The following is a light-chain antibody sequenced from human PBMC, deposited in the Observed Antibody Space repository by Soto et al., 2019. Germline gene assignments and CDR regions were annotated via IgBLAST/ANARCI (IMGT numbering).Light chain of an antibody. CDR1: SSDVGGYNY. CDR2: EVS. CDR3: SSYTSSSTLV. Sequence: QSALTQPASVSGSPGQSITISCTGTSSDVGGYNYVSWYQQHPGKAPKLMIYEVSNRPSGVSNRFSGSKSDNTASLTISGLQSEDEADYFCSSYTSSSTLVFGTGTKATVL. V-gene: IGLV2-14*01. J-gene: IGLJ1*01.